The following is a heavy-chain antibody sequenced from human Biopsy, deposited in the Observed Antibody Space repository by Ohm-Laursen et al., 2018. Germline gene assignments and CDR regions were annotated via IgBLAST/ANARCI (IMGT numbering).Heavy chain of an antibody. V-gene: IGHV4-34*08. CDR3: GNEVHGRDY. CDR2: INQAGTT. J-gene: IGHJ4*02. CDR1: GKTFSDYQ. Sequence: GTLSLTCAVFGKTFSDYQWSWIRQPPGKGLEWIGQINQAGTTNYNPSLKSRVSISADASKYEFSLRLTSVTAADTAVYLCGNEVHGRDYWGLGAQVPVSS. D-gene: IGHD2-15*01.